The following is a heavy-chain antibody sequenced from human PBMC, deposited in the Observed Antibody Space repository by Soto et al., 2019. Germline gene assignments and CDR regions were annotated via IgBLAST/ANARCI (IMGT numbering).Heavy chain of an antibody. CDR2: TFSGVNT. D-gene: IGHD2-21*01. V-gene: IGHV3-53*02. CDR1: GFSISRNY. CDR3: AIKPPSAIQGWSFVMDV. Sequence: ELQLVETGGGSIQTGGSLRLSCAAYGFSISRNYIAWVRQPPGKGLEWVSTTFSGVNTEYAASVKGRCSISRDNYKNTLYLQIDNLRVEDTAVYYSAIKPPSAIQGWSFVMDVLGQGTAASFSS. J-gene: IGHJ6*02.